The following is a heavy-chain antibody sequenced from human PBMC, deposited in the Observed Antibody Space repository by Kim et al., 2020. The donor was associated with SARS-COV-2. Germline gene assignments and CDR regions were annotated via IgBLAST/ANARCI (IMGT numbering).Heavy chain of an antibody. V-gene: IGHV1-8*01. J-gene: IGHJ6*03. D-gene: IGHD3-3*01. CDR3: ARGIIRGGTIFRVAYYYMDV. Sequence: ASVKVSCKASGYTFTSYDINWVRQATGQGLEWMGWMNPNSGNTGYAQKFQGRVTMTRNTSISTAYMELSSLRSEDTAVYYCARGIIRGGTIFRVAYYYMDVWGKGTTVTVSS. CDR1: GYTFTSYD. CDR2: MNPNSGNT.